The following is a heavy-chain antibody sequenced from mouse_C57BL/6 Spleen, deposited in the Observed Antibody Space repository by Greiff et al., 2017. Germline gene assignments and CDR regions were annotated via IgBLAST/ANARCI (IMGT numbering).Heavy chain of an antibody. CDR3: ARARYGYDYAMDY. D-gene: IGHD2-2*01. Sequence: VQLQQSGPELVKPGASVKISCKASGYTFTDYTMDWVKQSHGKSLEWIGDINPNNGGTIYNQKFKGKATLTVDKSSSTAYMELRSLTSEDTAVYYCARARYGYDYAMDYWGQGTSVTVSS. J-gene: IGHJ4*01. CDR2: INPNNGGT. CDR1: GYTFTDYT. V-gene: IGHV1-18*01.